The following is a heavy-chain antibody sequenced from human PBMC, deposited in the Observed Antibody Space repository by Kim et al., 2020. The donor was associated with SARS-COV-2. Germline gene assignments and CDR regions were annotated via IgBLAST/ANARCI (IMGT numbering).Heavy chain of an antibody. Sequence: SETLSLTCTVSGGSVSSGSYYWSWIRQPPGKGLEWIGYIYYSGSTNYNPSLKSRVTISVDTSKNQFSLKLSSVTAADTAVYYCARVPHPDTAMAYRLNSLFYYYYGIDVWGQGTTVTVSS. CDR1: GGSVSSGSYY. CDR2: IYYSGST. V-gene: IGHV4-61*01. CDR3: ARVPHPDTAMAYRLNSLFYYYYGIDV. D-gene: IGHD5-18*01. J-gene: IGHJ6*02.